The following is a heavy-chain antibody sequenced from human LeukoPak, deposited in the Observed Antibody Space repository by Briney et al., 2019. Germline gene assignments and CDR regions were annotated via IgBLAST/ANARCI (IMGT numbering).Heavy chain of an antibody. CDR2: IYYSGST. D-gene: IGHD3-16*02. J-gene: IGHJ4*02. CDR1: GGSISSYY. CDR3: ARNYDYVWGSYRYGVDY. Sequence: SETLSLTCTVSGGSISSYYWSWIRQPPGKGLEWIGYIYYSGSTNYNPSLKSRVTISVDTSKNQFSLKLSSVTAADTAVYYCARNYDYVWGSYRYGVDYWGQGTLVTVSS. V-gene: IGHV4-59*01.